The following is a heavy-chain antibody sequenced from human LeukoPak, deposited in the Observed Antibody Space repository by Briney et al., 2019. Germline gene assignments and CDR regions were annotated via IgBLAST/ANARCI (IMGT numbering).Heavy chain of an antibody. J-gene: IGHJ4*02. CDR1: GFTVSNSW. CDR3: ARGGLPGGFDY. D-gene: IGHD7-27*01. Sequence: LGGSLRLSCAASGFTVSNSWMFWVRQAPGKGLMYVSEINNDGNRIRYVDSVKGRFTISRDGAKNTLFLQMNSLRDDDAAMYYCARGGLPGGFDYWGQGILVTVSS. V-gene: IGHV3-74*01. CDR2: INNDGNRI.